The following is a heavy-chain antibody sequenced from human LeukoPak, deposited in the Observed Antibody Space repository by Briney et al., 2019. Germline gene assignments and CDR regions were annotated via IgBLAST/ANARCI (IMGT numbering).Heavy chain of an antibody. J-gene: IGHJ3*02. CDR1: GYTFTSYG. V-gene: IGHV1-18*01. CDR2: ISAYNGNT. Sequence: ASVKVSCKASGYTFTSYGISWVRQAPGQGLEWMGWISAYNGNTNYAQKLQGRVTMTTDTSTSTAYMELRSLRSDDTAVYYRARRNDFWSGSGAFDIWGQGTMVTVSS. D-gene: IGHD3-3*01. CDR3: ARRNDFWSGSGAFDI.